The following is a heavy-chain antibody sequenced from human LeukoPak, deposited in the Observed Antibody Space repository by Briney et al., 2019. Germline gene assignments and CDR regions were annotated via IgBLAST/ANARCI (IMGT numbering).Heavy chain of an antibody. J-gene: IGHJ4*02. CDR2: IYHSGNT. Sequence: SETLSLTCTVSGYSISSGYYWGWIRQPPGKGLEWIGSIYHSGNTYYNPSLKSRVIVSVDTSKNQFSLKLSSVTAADTAVYYCARVQYSSSVDSWGQGTLVTVSS. CDR3: ARVQYSSSVDS. CDR1: GYSISSGYY. D-gene: IGHD6-6*01. V-gene: IGHV4-38-2*02.